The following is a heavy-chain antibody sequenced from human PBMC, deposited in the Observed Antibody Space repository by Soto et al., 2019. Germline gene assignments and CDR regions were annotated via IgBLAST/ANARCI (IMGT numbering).Heavy chain of an antibody. Sequence: QVQLVQSGAEVKKPGASVKVSCKASDYTFTKFGISWVRQAPGQGLEWLGWLSTYKEDRNYAQRVQDRVSMAADTSSSTVYMELKTLISDDTAVYYCARISLGPAPTDAFDIWGQGTMVTVSS. CDR2: LSTYKEDR. J-gene: IGHJ3*02. CDR1: DYTFTKFG. V-gene: IGHV1-18*01. CDR3: ARISLGPAPTDAFDI. D-gene: IGHD1-26*01.